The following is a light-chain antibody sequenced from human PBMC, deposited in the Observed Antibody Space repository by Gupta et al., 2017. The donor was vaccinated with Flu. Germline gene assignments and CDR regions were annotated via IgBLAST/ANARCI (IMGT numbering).Light chain of an antibody. J-gene: IGLJ2*01. Sequence: QSALTQPLSASGSPGQSVTISCTGTSSDVGGYHYVSWYQQHPGKAPQLMIYEVTKRPSGVTDRVSGSRSGNTASRTVSGLQADDEAEYYCTSYAGSNNPVLFGGGTKLTVL. V-gene: IGLV2-8*01. CDR1: SSDVGGYHY. CDR2: EVT. CDR3: TSYAGSNNPVL.